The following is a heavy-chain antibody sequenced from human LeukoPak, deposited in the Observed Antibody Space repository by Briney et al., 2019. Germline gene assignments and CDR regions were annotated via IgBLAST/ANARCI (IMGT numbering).Heavy chain of an antibody. V-gene: IGHV3-23*01. CDR2: IRSNGETT. CDR1: GFTFSSIA. D-gene: IGHD1-1*01. Sequence: GGSLRLSCAASGFTFSSIAMTWVRQAPGKGLEWVSAIRSNGETTYNADSVKGRFTISRDNSKKTLYLQLNSLRVEDTAIYYCAKGQELDDGVFDSWGQGTLVTVSS. CDR3: AKGQELDDGVFDS. J-gene: IGHJ4*02.